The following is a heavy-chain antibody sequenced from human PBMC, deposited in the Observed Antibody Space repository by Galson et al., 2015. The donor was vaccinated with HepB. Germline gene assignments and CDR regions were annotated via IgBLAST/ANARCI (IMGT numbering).Heavy chain of an antibody. CDR1: GFTFSNAW. Sequence: SLRLSCAASGFTFSNAWMNWVRQAPGKGLEWVGRIKSKTDGGTTDYAAPVKGRFTISRDDSKNTLYLQINSLKTEDTAVYYCTTDVVGDSSGYSDLVYWGQGTLVTVSS. J-gene: IGHJ4*02. CDR3: TTDVVGDSSGYSDLVY. CDR2: IKSKTDGGTT. D-gene: IGHD3-22*01. V-gene: IGHV3-15*07.